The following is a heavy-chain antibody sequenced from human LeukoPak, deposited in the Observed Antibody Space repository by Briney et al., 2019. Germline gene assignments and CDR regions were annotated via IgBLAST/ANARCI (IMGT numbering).Heavy chain of an antibody. CDR1: GFTFSDYY. J-gene: IGHJ4*02. CDR3: ARGAWGGGSFLYYFDY. CDR2: ISSSGSTI. V-gene: IGHV3-11*01. D-gene: IGHD2-15*01. Sequence: AGGSPRLSCAASGFTFSDYYMSWIRQAPGKGLEWVSYISSSGSTIYYADSVKGRFTISRDNAKNSLYLQMNSLRAEDTAVYYCARGAWGGGSFLYYFDYWGQGTLVTVSS.